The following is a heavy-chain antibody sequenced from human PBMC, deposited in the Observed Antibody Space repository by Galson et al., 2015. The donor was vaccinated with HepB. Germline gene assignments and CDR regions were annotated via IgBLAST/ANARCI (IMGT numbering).Heavy chain of an antibody. V-gene: IGHV1-2*04. D-gene: IGHD3-10*01. Sequence: SVKVSCKASGYTFTGYYMHWVRQAPGQGLEWMGWINPNSGGTNYAQKFQGWVTMTRDTSISTAYMELSRLRSDDTAVYYCARDYYYGSGSYHGSYYYYYGMDVWGQGTTVTVSS. CDR1: GYTFTGYY. J-gene: IGHJ6*02. CDR3: ARDYYYGSGSYHGSYYYYYGMDV. CDR2: INPNSGGT.